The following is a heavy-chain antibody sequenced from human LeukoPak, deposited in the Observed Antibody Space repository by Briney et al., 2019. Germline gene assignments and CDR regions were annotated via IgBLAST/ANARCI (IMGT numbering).Heavy chain of an antibody. J-gene: IGHJ4*02. D-gene: IGHD6-13*01. Sequence: PGGSLRLSCAASGFTVSSNYMSWVRQSPGKGLEWVSVIYSGGSTYYADSVKGRFTISRDNSKNTLYLQMNSLRAEDTAVYYCAKEGSSWYEGYFDYWGQGTLVTVSS. CDR2: IYSGGST. CDR3: AKEGSSWYEGYFDY. CDR1: GFTVSSNY. V-gene: IGHV3-53*05.